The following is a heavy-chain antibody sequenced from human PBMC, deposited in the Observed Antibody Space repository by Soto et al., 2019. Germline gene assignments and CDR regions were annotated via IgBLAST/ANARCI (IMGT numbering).Heavy chain of an antibody. J-gene: IGHJ4*02. D-gene: IGHD6-19*01. CDR3: ARRLFGSGWTLDS. CDR2: VYHTGST. CDR1: GASITTYY. Sequence: SETLSLTCDVSGASITTYYWSWIRQAPGKGLEWIGNVYHTGSTDYNSSLRSRVTISVDTSKNQFSLNTNSVTAADTAVYYCARRLFGSGWTLDSWGQGALVTVSS. V-gene: IGHV4-59*13.